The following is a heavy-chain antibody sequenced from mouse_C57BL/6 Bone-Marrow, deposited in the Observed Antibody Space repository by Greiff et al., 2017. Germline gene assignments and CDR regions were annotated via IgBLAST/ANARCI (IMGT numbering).Heavy chain of an antibody. Sequence: QVQLKESGAELVKPGASVKLSCKASGYTFTSYWMQWVKQRPGQGLEWIGEIDPSDSYTNYNQKFKGKATLTVDTSSSTAYMQLSSLTSEDSAVYYCAPTTVTWVAYWGQGTLVTVSA. CDR1: GYTFTSYW. CDR3: APTTVTWVAY. V-gene: IGHV1-50*01. D-gene: IGHD1-1*01. J-gene: IGHJ3*01. CDR2: IDPSDSYT.